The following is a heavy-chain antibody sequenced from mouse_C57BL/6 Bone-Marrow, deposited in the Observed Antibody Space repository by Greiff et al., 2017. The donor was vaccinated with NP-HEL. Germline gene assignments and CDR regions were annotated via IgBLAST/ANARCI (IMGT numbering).Heavy chain of an antibody. D-gene: IGHD2-3*01. V-gene: IGHV7-1*01. J-gene: IGHJ3*01. CDR1: GFTFSDFY. Sequence: EVKVVESGGGLVQSGRSLRLSCATSGFTFSDFYMEWVRQAPGKGLEWIAASRNKANDYTTEYSASVKGRFIVSRDTSQSILYLQMNALRAEDTAIYYCARDAPYDRFAYWGQGTLVTVSA. CDR3: ARDAPYDRFAY. CDR2: SRNKANDYTT.